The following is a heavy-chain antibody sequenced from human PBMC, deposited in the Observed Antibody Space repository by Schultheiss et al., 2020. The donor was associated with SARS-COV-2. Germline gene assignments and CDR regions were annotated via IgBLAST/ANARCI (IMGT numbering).Heavy chain of an antibody. D-gene: IGHD6-19*01. CDR1: GFTFDDYA. CDR2: ISWNSGSI. Sequence: GGSLRLSCAASGFTFDDYAMHWVRQAPGKGLEWVSGISWNSGSIGYADSVKGRFTISRDNSRNTLSLQMNSLRTEDTAVYYCAKEVLEVAGRHYGMDVWGQGTTVTVSS. CDR3: AKEVLEVAGRHYGMDV. J-gene: IGHJ6*02. V-gene: IGHV3-9*01.